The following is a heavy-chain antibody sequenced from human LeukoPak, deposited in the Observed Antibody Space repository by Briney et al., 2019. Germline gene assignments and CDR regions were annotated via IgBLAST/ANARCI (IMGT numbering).Heavy chain of an antibody. D-gene: IGHD6-19*01. CDR3: ARQWGGGSGWYFAFDI. V-gene: IGHV4-59*08. J-gene: IGHJ3*02. CDR1: GGSISSYY. CDR2: IYYSGST. Sequence: SETLSLTCTVSGGSISSYYWSWIRQPPGKGLEWIGYIYYSGSTNYNPSLKSRVTISVDTSKNQFSLKLSSVTAADTAVYYCARQWGGGSGWYFAFDIWGQGTMVTVSS.